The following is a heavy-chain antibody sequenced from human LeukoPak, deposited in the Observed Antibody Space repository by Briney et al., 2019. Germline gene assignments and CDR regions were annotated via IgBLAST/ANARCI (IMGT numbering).Heavy chain of an antibody. CDR2: IYYSGST. D-gene: IGHD3-3*01. CDR1: GGSISSGDYY. V-gene: IGHV4-30-4*08. J-gene: IGHJ2*01. CDR3: ATSEGDPPSWSYWYFDL. Sequence: PSETPSLTCTVSGGSISSGDYYWSWIRQPPGKGLEWIGFIYYSGSTYYNPSLKSRVTISVDTSKNQSSLKLSSVTAADTAVYYCATSEGDPPSWSYWYFDLWGRGTLVTVSS.